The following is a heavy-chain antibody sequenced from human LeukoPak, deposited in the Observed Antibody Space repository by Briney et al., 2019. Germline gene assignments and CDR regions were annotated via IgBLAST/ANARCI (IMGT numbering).Heavy chain of an antibody. Sequence: GECLKISCKGSGYSFTSYWIGWVRQMPGKGLEWMGIIYPGDSDTRYSPSFQGQVTISADKSISTAYLQWSSLKASDTAMYYCARRRGWEPSDDAFDIWGQGTMVTVSS. J-gene: IGHJ3*02. CDR3: ARRRGWEPSDDAFDI. V-gene: IGHV5-51*01. CDR2: IYPGDSDT. CDR1: GYSFTSYW. D-gene: IGHD1-26*01.